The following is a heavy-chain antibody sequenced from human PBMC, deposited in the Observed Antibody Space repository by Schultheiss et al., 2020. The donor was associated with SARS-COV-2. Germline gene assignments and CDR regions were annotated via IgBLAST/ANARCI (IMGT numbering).Heavy chain of an antibody. D-gene: IGHD3-3*01. J-gene: IGHJ4*02. CDR3: ARVVFGSGPFDY. CDR2: IYYSGST. CDR1: GGSISSYY. Sequence: SETLSLTCTVSGGSISSYYWSWIRQPPGKGLEWIGYIYYSGSTNYNPSLKSRVTISVDTSKNQFSLKLSSVTAADTAVYYCARVVFGSGPFDYWGQGTLVTVSS. V-gene: IGHV4-59*01.